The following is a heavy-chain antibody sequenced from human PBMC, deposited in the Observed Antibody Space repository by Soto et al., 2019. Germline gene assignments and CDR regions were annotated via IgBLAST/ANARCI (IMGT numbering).Heavy chain of an antibody. CDR3: ARDLTTTYTHYGLDV. CDR2: IHYSGGT. J-gene: IGHJ6*02. V-gene: IGHV4-31*03. CDR1: GASINNGGYY. Sequence: QVQLQESGPGLVKPSQTLSLTCTVSGASINNGGYYWNWIRQLPGEGLEWIGYIHYSGGTYYNPSLKSRVSISADTSKNQFSLRLSLVTAADTAVYYCARDLTTTYTHYGLDVWGQGTTVTVSS.